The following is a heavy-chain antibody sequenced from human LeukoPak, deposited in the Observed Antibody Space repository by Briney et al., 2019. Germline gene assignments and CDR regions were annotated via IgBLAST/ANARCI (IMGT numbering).Heavy chain of an antibody. CDR1: GVTISSDS. CDR3: ARVVYYDSSGRMTNYFDY. V-gene: IGHV3-48*02. J-gene: IGHJ4*02. CDR2: ISSSTSTI. D-gene: IGHD3-22*01. Sequence: QPGGSLRLSCAASGVTISSDSMNWVRQEPGKGLEWVTYISSSTSTIYYADSVKGRFTISRDNAKNSLYLQMNSLRDEDTAVYYCARVVYYDSSGRMTNYFDYWGQGILVTVSS.